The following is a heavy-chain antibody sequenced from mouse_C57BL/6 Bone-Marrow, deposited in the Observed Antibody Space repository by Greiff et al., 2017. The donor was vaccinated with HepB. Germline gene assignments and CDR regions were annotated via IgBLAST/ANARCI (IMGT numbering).Heavy chain of an antibody. CDR3: ARGSTVVAKGWYFDV. V-gene: IGHV5-12*01. CDR2: ISNGGGST. CDR1: GFTFSDYY. J-gene: IGHJ1*03. Sequence: DVQLVESGGGLVQPGGSLKLSCAASGFTFSDYYMYWVRQTPEKRLEWVAYISNGGGSTYYPDTVKGRFTISRDNAKNTLYLQMSRLKSEDTAMYYCARGSTVVAKGWYFDVWGTGTTVTVSS. D-gene: IGHD1-1*01.